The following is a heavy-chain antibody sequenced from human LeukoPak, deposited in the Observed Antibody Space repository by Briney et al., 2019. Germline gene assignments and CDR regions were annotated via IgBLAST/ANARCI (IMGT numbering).Heavy chain of an antibody. CDR1: GFTSTTYW. J-gene: IGHJ3*02. V-gene: IGHV3-7*03. CDR2: IRKDGKEI. D-gene: IGHD3-10*01. Sequence: GSLRLSCATSGFTSTTYWISWVRQAPGKGLEWVANIRKDGKEIDYVDSVKGRFTISRDNSKNTLSLQMISLRAEDTALYYCAKDHSSGYPYAFDIWGQGTMVTVSS. CDR3: AKDHSSGYPYAFDI.